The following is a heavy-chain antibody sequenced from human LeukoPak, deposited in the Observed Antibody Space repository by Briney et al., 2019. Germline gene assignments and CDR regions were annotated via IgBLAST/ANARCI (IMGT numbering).Heavy chain of an antibody. J-gene: IGHJ4*02. V-gene: IGHV1-69*13. D-gene: IGHD3-22*01. CDR2: IIPIFGTA. CDR3: VVDSSGHKAVV. Sequence: SVKVSCKASGGTFSSYAISWVRQAPGQGLEWMGGIIPIFGTANYAQKFQSRVTITADESTSTAYMELSCLRSEDTAVYYCVVDSSGHKAVVWGQGTLVTVSS. CDR1: GGTFSSYA.